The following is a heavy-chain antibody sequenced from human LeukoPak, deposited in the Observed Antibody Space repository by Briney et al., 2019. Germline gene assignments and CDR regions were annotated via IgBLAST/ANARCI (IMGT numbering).Heavy chain of an antibody. CDR2: INHTGST. CDR1: GGSFSDYY. CDR3: ARGSSGWSKGDYFDY. Sequence: SETLSLTCTVYGGSFSDYYWSWIRQPPGKGLVWIGDINHTGSTNNNPSLESRVSISVDTSTNQVSLNLTSVSAADTAVYYCARGSSGWSKGDYFDYWGQGSQVTVSS. J-gene: IGHJ4*02. V-gene: IGHV4-34*01. D-gene: IGHD6-19*01.